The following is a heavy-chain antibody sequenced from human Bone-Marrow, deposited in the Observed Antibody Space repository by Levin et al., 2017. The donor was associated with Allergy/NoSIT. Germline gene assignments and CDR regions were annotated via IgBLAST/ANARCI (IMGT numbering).Heavy chain of an antibody. V-gene: IGHV3-30*09. D-gene: IGHD6-19*01. Sequence: PGGSLRLSCAASGFTFKNYAMHWVRQAPGKGLEWVAIASYDASDKYYADSVKGRFAISRDNSENTLYLQLNSLRPEDTAVYHCARDRSGWYRLGAFDLWGQGTTVTVSS. CDR2: ASYDASDK. CDR1: GFTFKNYA. J-gene: IGHJ3*01. CDR3: ARDRSGWYRLGAFDL.